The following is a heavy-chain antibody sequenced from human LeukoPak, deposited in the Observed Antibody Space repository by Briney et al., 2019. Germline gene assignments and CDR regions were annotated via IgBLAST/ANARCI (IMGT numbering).Heavy chain of an antibody. V-gene: IGHV3-23*01. J-gene: IGHJ4*02. CDR3: AKVRQDSGWYGPFDY. CDR2: ISGNGAST. Sequence: PGGSLRLSCAASGFTFNTYAMSWVRQAPGKGLEWVSGISGNGASTYYADSVKGRFTISRDNSKNTLYLQMSSLTAEDTAVYYCAKVRQDSGWYGPFDYWGQGTLVTVSS. CDR1: GFTFNTYA. D-gene: IGHD6-19*01.